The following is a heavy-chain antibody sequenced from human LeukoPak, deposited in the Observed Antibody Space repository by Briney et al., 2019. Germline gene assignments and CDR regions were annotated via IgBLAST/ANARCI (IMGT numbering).Heavy chain of an antibody. CDR1: GFTFSSYA. V-gene: IGHV3-23*01. Sequence: GGSLRLSCTASGFTFSSYAMSWVRQAPGKGLEWVSGISGTGGSTYYADSVKGRFTISRDIPKNTLYLQMNSLRAEDTAVYYCARDLRDSSGYYAYFDYWGQGTLVTVSS. D-gene: IGHD3-22*01. CDR2: ISGTGGST. J-gene: IGHJ4*02. CDR3: ARDLRDSSGYYAYFDY.